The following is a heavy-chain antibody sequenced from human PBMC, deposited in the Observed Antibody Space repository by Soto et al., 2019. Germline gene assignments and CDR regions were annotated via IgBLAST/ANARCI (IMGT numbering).Heavy chain of an antibody. CDR2: IIPIFGTA. Sequence: ASVKVSCKASGGTFSSYAISWVRQAPGQGLEWMGGIIPIFGTANYAQKFQSRVTITADESTSTAYMELSSLRSEDTALYYCARGVGSGSYYNQYNWFDPWGQGTLVTVSS. D-gene: IGHD3-10*01. CDR1: GGTFSSYA. V-gene: IGHV1-69*13. J-gene: IGHJ5*02. CDR3: ARGVGSGSYYNQYNWFDP.